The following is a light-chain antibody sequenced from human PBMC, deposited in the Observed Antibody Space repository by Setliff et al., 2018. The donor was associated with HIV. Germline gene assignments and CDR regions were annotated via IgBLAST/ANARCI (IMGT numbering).Light chain of an antibody. Sequence: QSALTQPASVPGSPGQSITISCTGTSSDVGGYNYVSWYQQHPGKAPKLMIYEVSNRPSGVSNRFSGSKSGNTASLTISGLQAEDEAGYYCSSYAGTDSYIFGSGTKVTVL. V-gene: IGLV2-14*01. J-gene: IGLJ1*01. CDR3: SSYAGTDSYI. CDR2: EVS. CDR1: SSDVGGYNY.